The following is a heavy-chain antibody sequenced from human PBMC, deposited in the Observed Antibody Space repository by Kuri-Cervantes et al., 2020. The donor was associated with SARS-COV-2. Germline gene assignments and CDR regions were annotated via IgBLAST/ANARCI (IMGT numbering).Heavy chain of an antibody. CDR1: GYTFTSYD. Sequence: ASVKVSCKASGYTFTSYDINWVRQATGQGLEWMGWMNPNSGNTGYAQKFQGRVTMTTDTSTSTAYMELRSLRSDDTAVYYCARVMSPTPRVMGYGSGSYYQNWFDPWGQGTLVTVSS. CDR2: MNPNSGNT. CDR3: ARVMSPTPRVMGYGSGSYYQNWFDP. V-gene: IGHV1-8*01. D-gene: IGHD3-10*01. J-gene: IGHJ5*02.